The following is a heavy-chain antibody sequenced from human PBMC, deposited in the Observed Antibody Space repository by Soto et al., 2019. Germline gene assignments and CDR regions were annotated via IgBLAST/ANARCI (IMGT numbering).Heavy chain of an antibody. J-gene: IGHJ4*02. CDR3: AKDLGARLWGRGGGQGFDY. CDR1: GFTFSSYA. D-gene: IGHD3-10*01. Sequence: ESGGGLVQPGGSLRLSCAASGFTFSSYAMSWVRQAPGKGLEWVSAISGSGGSTYYADSVKGRFTISRDNSKNTLYLQMNSLRAEDTAVYYCAKDLGARLWGRGGGQGFDYWGQGTLVTVSS. CDR2: ISGSGGST. V-gene: IGHV3-23*01.